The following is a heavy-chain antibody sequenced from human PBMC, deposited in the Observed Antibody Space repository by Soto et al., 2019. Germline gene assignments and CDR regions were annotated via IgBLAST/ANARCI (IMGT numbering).Heavy chain of an antibody. J-gene: IGHJ4*02. CDR1: GFIFSHYY. Sequence: QVQMVESGGGLVKPGGPLRLSCAASGFIFSHYYMGWIRQAPGKGLEWVSYINPTSGHINYADSVKGRFTISRDNARNSLYQQSNRRTAVTPAIYSGATPPYGPYTRHFDYGGQGTLVTVSS. CDR2: INPTSGHI. CDR3: ATPPYGPYTRHFDY. V-gene: IGHV3-11*06. D-gene: IGHD4-17*01.